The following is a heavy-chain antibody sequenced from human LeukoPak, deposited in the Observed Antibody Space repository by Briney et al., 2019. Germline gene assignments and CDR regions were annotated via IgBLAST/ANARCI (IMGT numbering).Heavy chain of an antibody. V-gene: IGHV1-2*02. CDR1: VYSFSGYY. CDR3: ARDTIPLYYFDSSGYYFHPVY. D-gene: IGHD3-22*01. J-gene: IGHJ4*02. Sequence: ASVKVSCKASVYSFSGYYIHWVRQAPGQGLEWMGWINPISAGRNYAQKFQGRVTMTRDTSISTAYMELSRLRSDDTAVYYCARDTIPLYYFDSSGYYFHPVYWGQGTLVTVSS. CDR2: INPISAGR.